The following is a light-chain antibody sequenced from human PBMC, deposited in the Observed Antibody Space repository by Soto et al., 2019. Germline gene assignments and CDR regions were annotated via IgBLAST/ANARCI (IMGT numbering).Light chain of an antibody. CDR3: QVWDSSTV. V-gene: IGLV3-9*01. CDR1: NIGSKN. CDR2: RDS. J-gene: IGLJ2*01. Sequence: SYELTQPLSVSVALGQTARITCGGNNIGSKNVHWYQQKPGQAPVLVIYRDSNRPSGIPERFSGSNSGNTATLTISRAHAGDEADYYCQVWDSSTVFGGGTKVTVL.